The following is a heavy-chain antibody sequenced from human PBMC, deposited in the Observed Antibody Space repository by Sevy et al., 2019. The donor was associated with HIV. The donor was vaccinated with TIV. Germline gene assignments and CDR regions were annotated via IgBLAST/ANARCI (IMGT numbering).Heavy chain of an antibody. D-gene: IGHD2-8*02. CDR3: AKRRVQSGLSGGGANYGWDV. Sequence: GGSLRLSCSGSGFIFSDYYMSWIRQAPGRGLEWVSTLIGGGSRTYYADSLTGRLTISRDNSRNTLYLQMNSLRAEDTAVYYCAKRRVQSGLSGGGANYGWDVCGQGTTVTVSS. J-gene: IGHJ6*02. CDR2: LIGGGSRT. V-gene: IGHV3-23*01. CDR1: GFIFSDYY.